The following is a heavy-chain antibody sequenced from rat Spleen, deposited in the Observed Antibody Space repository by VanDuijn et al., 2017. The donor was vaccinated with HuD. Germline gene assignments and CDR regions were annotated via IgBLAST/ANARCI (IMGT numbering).Heavy chain of an antibody. CDR1: GFTFSDYY. CDR3: TTGPRILRLDWFAY. V-gene: IGHV5-20*01. D-gene: IGHD1-6*01. CDR2: ISYDGRSS. Sequence: EVQLVESDGGLVQPGRSLKVSCAASGFTFSDYYMTWVRQAPPKGLEWVATISYDGRSSYYRDSVKGRFTVSRDNAKSTLYLQMDSLRSEDTATYYCTTGPRILRLDWFAYWGQGTLVTVSS. J-gene: IGHJ3*01.